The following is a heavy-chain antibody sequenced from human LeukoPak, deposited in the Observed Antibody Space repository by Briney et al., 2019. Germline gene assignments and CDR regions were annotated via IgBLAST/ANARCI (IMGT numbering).Heavy chain of an antibody. CDR3: ARGIQLLKYYFDY. CDR1: GFTFSDYY. D-gene: IGHD5-18*01. V-gene: IGHV3-11*01. Sequence: GGSLRLSCAASGFTFSDYYMSWIRQAPGKGLEWVSYISSSGSTIHYADSVKGRFTISRDNDKNSLYLQMNSLRAEDTAVYYCARGIQLLKYYFDYWGQGTLVTVSS. J-gene: IGHJ4*02. CDR2: ISSSGSTI.